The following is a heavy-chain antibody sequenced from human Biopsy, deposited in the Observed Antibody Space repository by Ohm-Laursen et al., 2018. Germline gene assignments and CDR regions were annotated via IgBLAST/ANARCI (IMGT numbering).Heavy chain of an antibody. CDR3: ARSLWPEDY. Sequence: SLRLSFAASGFIFSSYYMSCVRLAPGKGLAWVANINQDGSVKNYVDSVKGRFTISRDNAENSVYLQMSSLRSEDTTVYYCARSLWPEDYWGQGTLVTVSS. J-gene: IGHJ4*02. CDR1: GFIFSSYY. CDR2: INQDGSVK. V-gene: IGHV3-7*01. D-gene: IGHD2-21*01.